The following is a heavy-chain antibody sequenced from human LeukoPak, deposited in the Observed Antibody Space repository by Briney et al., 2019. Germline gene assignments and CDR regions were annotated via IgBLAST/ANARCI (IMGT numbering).Heavy chain of an antibody. D-gene: IGHD2-21*02. CDR1: GGTFSNYA. V-gene: IGHV1-69*01. CDR2: IIPIFRTK. CDR3: AGGNCGGDCYQGYHYHGLDV. J-gene: IGHJ6*02. Sequence: ASVKVSSKASGGTFSNYAITWVRQAPGQGLEWMGGIIPIFRTKNYAQSFQDRVTITADESTSTAYMELSSLRSADTAVYYCAGGNCGGDCYQGYHYHGLDVWGQGTTVTVSS.